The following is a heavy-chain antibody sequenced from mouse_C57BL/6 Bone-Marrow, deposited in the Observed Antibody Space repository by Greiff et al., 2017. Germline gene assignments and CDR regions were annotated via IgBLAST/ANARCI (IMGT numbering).Heavy chain of an antibody. V-gene: IGHV1-80*01. CDR2: IYPGDGDT. CDR3: ARSTAQVYYFDY. CDR1: GYAFSSYW. J-gene: IGHJ2*01. D-gene: IGHD3-2*02. Sequence: QVQLQQSGAELVKPGASVKISCKASGYAFSSYWMNWVKQRPGKGLEWIGQIYPGDGDTTYNGKFKGKATLTADKSSSTAYMQLSSLTSEDSAVYFCARSTAQVYYFDYWGQGTTLTVSS.